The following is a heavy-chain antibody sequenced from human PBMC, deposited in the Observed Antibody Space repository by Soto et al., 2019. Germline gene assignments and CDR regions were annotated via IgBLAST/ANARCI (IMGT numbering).Heavy chain of an antibody. J-gene: IGHJ6*02. V-gene: IGHV4-39*01. CDR1: GGSISSSSYY. CDR3: ARHAHYDSSGYYYYYDGMDV. Sequence: QLQLQESGPGLVKPSETLSLTCTVSGGSISSSSYYWGWIRQPPGKGLEWIGSIYYSGNTYYNPYLKSRVTMSVDMSKVQFSLKLSSVTAADTVVYYCARHAHYDSSGYYYYYDGMDVWGQGTTVTVSS. CDR2: IYYSGNT. D-gene: IGHD3-22*01.